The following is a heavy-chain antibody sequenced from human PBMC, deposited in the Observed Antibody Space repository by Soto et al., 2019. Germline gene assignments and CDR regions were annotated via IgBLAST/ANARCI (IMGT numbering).Heavy chain of an antibody. CDR2: ISWSGNSV. J-gene: IGHJ5*02. D-gene: IGHD6-13*01. CDR3: AKGQSSSWPNWFDP. V-gene: IGHV3-9*01. CDR1: GFIFNDYA. Sequence: PGGSLRLSCTASGFIFNDYAIHWVRQTPGKGLEWVSGISWSGNSVGYADSVRGRFTTSRDNAENSLYLQMNSLRTEDTALYYCAKGQSSSWPNWFDPWGQGTLVTVSS.